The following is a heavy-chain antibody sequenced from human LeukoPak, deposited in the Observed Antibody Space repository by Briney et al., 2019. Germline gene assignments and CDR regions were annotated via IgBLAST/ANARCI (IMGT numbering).Heavy chain of an antibody. CDR3: AADLPGYGSGELDY. V-gene: IGHV3-15*01. Sequence: GGSLLLSCAASGFTFSSAWMSWVRQSPGKGLEWLGRSKITAAGGSTDYAAPVKGRFIISRDNSQNMVYLLMNSLKTEDTAVYYCAADLPGYGSGELDYWGQGTLVTVSS. CDR1: GFTFSSAW. D-gene: IGHD3-10*01. CDR2: SKITAAGGST. J-gene: IGHJ4*02.